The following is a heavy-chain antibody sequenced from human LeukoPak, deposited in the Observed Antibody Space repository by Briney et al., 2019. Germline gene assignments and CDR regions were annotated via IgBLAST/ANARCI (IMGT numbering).Heavy chain of an antibody. CDR2: IKKDGSEK. V-gene: IGHV3-7*05. CDR3: ARDQDGGMDV. J-gene: IGHJ6*02. CDR1: GLSFSGQW. Sequence: PGGSLRLSCTASGLSFSGQWMNWVRQAPGKGLEWVANIKKDGSEKYYVDSVKGRFTISRDNAKNSLYLQMNSLRAADTAVYYCARDQDGGMDVWGQGTTVTVSS.